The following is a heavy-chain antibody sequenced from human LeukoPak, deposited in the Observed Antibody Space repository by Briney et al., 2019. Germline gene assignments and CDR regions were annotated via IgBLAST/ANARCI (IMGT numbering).Heavy chain of an antibody. CDR2: IKQDGSEK. Sequence: RGSLRLSCAASGFPFSGSWMDWVRQAPGKRMEWVANIKQDGSEKHYADSVKGRFTISRDNAKNSLFLQMSGLRAEDTAVYHCSRSLDYWGQGALVTVSS. CDR3: SRSLDY. J-gene: IGHJ4*02. CDR1: GFPFSGSW. V-gene: IGHV3-7*02.